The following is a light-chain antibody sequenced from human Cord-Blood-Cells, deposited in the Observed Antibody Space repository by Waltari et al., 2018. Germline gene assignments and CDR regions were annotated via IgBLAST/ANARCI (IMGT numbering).Light chain of an antibody. CDR2: AAS. CDR1: QSISSY. V-gene: IGKV1-39*01. J-gene: IGKJ4*01. CDR3: QQSYSTP. Sequence: DIQMTPSPSSLSASVGDRVTITCRASQSISSYLNWYQQKPGKAPKLLIYAASSLQSGVPSRVSGSGSGTDFTLTISSLQPEDFATYYCQQSYSTPFGGGTKVEIK.